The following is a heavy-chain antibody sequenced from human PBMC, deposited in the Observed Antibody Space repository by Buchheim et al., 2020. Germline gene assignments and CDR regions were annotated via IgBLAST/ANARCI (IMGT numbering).Heavy chain of an antibody. D-gene: IGHD3-3*01. CDR1: GGSISSGGYY. J-gene: IGHJ6*03. CDR3: ARDRRNDFWSGYDVYYYYYMDV. V-gene: IGHV4-31*03. Sequence: QVQLQESGPGLVKPSQTLSLTCTVSGGSISSGGYYWSWIRQHPGKGLEWIGYIYYSGSTYYNPFLKSRVTISVDTSKNQFSLKLSSVTAADTAVYYCARDRRNDFWSGYDVYYYYYMDVWGKGTT. CDR2: IYYSGST.